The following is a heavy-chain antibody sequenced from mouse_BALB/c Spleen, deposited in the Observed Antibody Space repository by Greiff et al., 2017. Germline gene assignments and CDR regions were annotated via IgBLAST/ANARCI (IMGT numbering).Heavy chain of an antibody. CDR3: TRETYGNCFDY. D-gene: IGHD2-1*01. CDR2: IDPETGGT. CDR1: GYTFTDYE. V-gene: IGHV1-15*01. Sequence: QVQLQESGAELVRPGASVTLSCTASGYTFTDYEMHWVKQTPVHGLEWIGAIDPETGGTAYNQKFKGKATLTADKSSSTAYMELRSLTSEDSAVYYCTRETYGNCFDYWGQGTTPTVSA. J-gene: IGHJ2*01.